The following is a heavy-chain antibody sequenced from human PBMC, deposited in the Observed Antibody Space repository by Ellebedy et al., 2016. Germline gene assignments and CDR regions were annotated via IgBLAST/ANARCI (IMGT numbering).Heavy chain of an antibody. Sequence: GESLKISCAASGFTFSSYGMHWVRQAPGKGLEWVAVIWYDGSNKYYADSVKGRFTISRDNSKNTLYLQMNSLRAEDTAVYYCAKGEAAAGTLSNWFDPWGQGTLVTVSS. V-gene: IGHV3-33*06. D-gene: IGHD6-13*01. CDR1: GFTFSSYG. CDR3: AKGEAAAGTLSNWFDP. CDR2: IWYDGSNK. J-gene: IGHJ5*02.